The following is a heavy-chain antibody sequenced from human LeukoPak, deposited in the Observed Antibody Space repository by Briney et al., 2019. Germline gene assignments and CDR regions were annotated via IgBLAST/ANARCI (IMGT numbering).Heavy chain of an antibody. D-gene: IGHD2-21*02. CDR1: GGSFSGYY. CDR2: INHSGST. J-gene: IGHJ4*02. V-gene: IGHV4-34*01. CDR3: ARAIVTAPQKYYFDY. Sequence: SETLSLTCAVYGGSFSGYYWSWIRQPPGKGLEWIGEINHSGSTNYNPSLKSRVTISVDTSKNQFSLKLSSVTAADTAVYYCARAIVTAPQKYYFDYWGQGTLVTVSS.